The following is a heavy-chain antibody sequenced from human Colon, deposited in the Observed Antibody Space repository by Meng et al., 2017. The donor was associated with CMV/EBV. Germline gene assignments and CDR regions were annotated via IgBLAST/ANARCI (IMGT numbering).Heavy chain of an antibody. J-gene: IGHJ6*02. CDR3: ARESRNNWNYYYYYGMGV. D-gene: IGHD1-20*01. CDR1: ADTFSNSA. Sequence: SVKVSCKASADTFSNSAINWIRQAPGQGLEWVGGIIPASGFANYAQTLQGRLTITADESTSSVYMDLNGLRSEDTAIYYCARESRNNWNYYYYYGMGVWGQGTTVTVSS. CDR2: IIPASGFA. V-gene: IGHV1-69*13.